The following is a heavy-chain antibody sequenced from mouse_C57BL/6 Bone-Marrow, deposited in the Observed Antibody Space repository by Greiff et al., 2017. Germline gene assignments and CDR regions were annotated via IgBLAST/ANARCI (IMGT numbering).Heavy chain of an antibody. Sequence: EVQLVQSGPGLVIPSQSLSLTCSVTGYFITSDYYWNWIRQFPGNNLEWMGYISYDGSNNYNPSPKHRISITPATSKNQVYLKLNAVNNEDTATEYCAREPYYGSSYGDFDVWGTGTTGTVSS. CDR3: AREPYYGSSYGDFDV. CDR1: GYFITSDYY. D-gene: IGHD1-1*01. CDR2: ISYDGSN. V-gene: IGHV3-6*01. J-gene: IGHJ1*03.